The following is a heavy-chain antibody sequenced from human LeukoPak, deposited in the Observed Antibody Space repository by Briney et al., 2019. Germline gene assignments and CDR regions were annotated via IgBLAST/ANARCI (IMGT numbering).Heavy chain of an antibody. Sequence: SVKVSCKASRGTFSSYAISAVRQAPGQEGKWMGRIIAVLGITNYAQKFQGRVTITAEKTTSTAYMELCSLRSEDTAVYYCAGRGGTYYCGLDYWGQGTLVTVSS. CDR3: AGRGGTYYCGLDY. J-gene: IGHJ4*02. D-gene: IGHD1-26*01. V-gene: IGHV1-69*04. CDR2: IIAVLGIT. CDR1: RGTFSSYA.